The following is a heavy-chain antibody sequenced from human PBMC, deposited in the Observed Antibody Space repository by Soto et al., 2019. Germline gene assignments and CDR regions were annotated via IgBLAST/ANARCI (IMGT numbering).Heavy chain of an antibody. CDR3: AKSRGAGGQFDY. V-gene: IGHV3-23*01. CDR2: VSIGGST. CDR1: GFTFSSYA. Sequence: GGSLRLSCAASGFTFSSYAMGWVRQGPGKGLEWVAVVSIGGSTHYADSVRGRFTISRDNSKNTLPLQMNSLTAGDTAVYFCAKSRGAGGQFDYWGQGALVTVSS. J-gene: IGHJ4*02. D-gene: IGHD2-15*01.